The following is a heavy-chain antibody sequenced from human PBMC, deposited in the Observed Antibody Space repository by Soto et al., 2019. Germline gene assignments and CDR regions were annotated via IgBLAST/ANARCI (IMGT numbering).Heavy chain of an antibody. CDR1: NYSFSIYG. CDR3: ARGLATPNCPTITYYMAA. J-gene: IGHJ6*03. V-gene: IGHV1-18*01. CDR2: INAYNGNR. D-gene: IGHD3-16*01. Sequence: ASVKVSCKASNYSFSIYGIVWVRQAPGQGLEWVAWINAYNGNRNSAQKFQGRLTTTTDTATSTACLDLTSLRSDDTAVYYCARGLATPNCPTITYYMAAWGNGTTVTVSS.